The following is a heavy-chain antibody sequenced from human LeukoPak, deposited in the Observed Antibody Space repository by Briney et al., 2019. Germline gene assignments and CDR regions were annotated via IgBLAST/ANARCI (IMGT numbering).Heavy chain of an antibody. Sequence: GGSLRLSCEASGFTFSSFAMSWVRQAPGTGLEWVSAISATGGTTYYADSVKGRFTISRDDSKNTLYLQMRNLRAEDTAVYYCAKDGAWLRFDDWGQGILVTVSS. J-gene: IGHJ4*02. CDR1: GFTFSSFA. CDR2: ISATGGTT. CDR3: AKDGAWLRFDD. D-gene: IGHD5-12*01. V-gene: IGHV3-23*01.